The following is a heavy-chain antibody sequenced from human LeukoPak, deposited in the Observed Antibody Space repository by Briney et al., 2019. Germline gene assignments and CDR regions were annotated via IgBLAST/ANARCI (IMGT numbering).Heavy chain of an antibody. Sequence: ASVKVSFKASGYTFTYYGISWMRQAPGQGLEWMGWITTYNGYTNYAQKFQGRVTMTTDTSTSTAYMELRSLRSDDAAVYYCARLSGSYYIFDYWGQGTLVTVSS. J-gene: IGHJ4*02. CDR2: ITTYNGYT. CDR1: GYTFTYYG. CDR3: ARLSGSYYIFDY. V-gene: IGHV1-18*01. D-gene: IGHD1-26*01.